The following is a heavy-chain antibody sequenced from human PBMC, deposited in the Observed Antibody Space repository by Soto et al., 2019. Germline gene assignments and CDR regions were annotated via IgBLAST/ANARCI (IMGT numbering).Heavy chain of an antibody. V-gene: IGHV4-59*03. CDR1: GGSITSYY. J-gene: IGHJ4*02. D-gene: IGHD2-15*01. CDR3: ECILVVACNYLDS. Sequence: QVQLQESGPGLVKPSETLSLTCSVSGGSITSYYWSWIRQTPGKGLERIGYIYYSGTTIYNPSLKIRVTISLDTSKNPLSLNLRSVTAADTAVYYFECILVVACNYLDSCGQGTLVTVSS. CDR2: IYYSGTT.